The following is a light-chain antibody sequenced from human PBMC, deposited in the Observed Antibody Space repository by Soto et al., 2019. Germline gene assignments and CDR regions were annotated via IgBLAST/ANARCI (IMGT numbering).Light chain of an antibody. J-gene: IGKJ4*01. CDR2: DAY. Sequence: DIQMTQSPSTLSASVGARVTITGRASQSISSWLAWYQQKPGKAPKILIFDAYSLESGTPSRFSGRRSGTEFTLTIAGVQPEDFATYYCQQYSSYSPLTFGGGTKVDIK. CDR3: QQYSSYSPLT. CDR1: QSISSW. V-gene: IGKV1-5*01.